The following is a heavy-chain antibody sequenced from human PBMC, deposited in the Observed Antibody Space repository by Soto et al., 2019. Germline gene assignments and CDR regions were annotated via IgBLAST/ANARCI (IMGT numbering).Heavy chain of an antibody. Sequence: QVHLQESGPGQVRPSQTLSLSCSASGGSISRGAYFWTWIRQFPGKGLEWIAYISYTGATYYNPSLKSRLTILAFPSKNQFWRNQSSVTYADTAVYYCARGGPLAVSLAWQLLGYFDYWGQGTLVTVSS. J-gene: IGHJ4*02. CDR3: ARGGPLAVSLAWQLLGYFDY. CDR2: ISYTGAT. CDR1: GGSISRGAYF. V-gene: IGHV4-31*03. D-gene: IGHD2-15*01.